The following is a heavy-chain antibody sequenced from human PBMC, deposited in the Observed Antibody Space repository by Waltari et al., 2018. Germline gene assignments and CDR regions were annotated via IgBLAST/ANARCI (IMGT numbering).Heavy chain of an antibody. Sequence: EVQLVQSGAEVKKPGATVKISCKASGYTFTDYYMHWVQQAPGKGLEWMGRVDPEDGETIYEEKFQGRVTITAATSTDTAYMELSSLRSEDTAVYYCATDRGAPGVTTNDYWGQGTLVTVSS. V-gene: IGHV1-69-2*01. CDR1: GYTFTDYY. CDR2: VDPEDGET. J-gene: IGHJ4*02. CDR3: ATDRGAPGVTTNDY. D-gene: IGHD4-17*01.